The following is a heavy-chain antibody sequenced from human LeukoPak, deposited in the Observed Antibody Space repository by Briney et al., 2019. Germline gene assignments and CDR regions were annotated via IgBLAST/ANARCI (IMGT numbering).Heavy chain of an antibody. J-gene: IGHJ5*02. CDR3: ARDQYYDSKGWFDP. CDR2: ISTYNVNT. Sequence: GASVKVSCKASGYTFTSHGITWVRQAPGQGLEWMGWISTYNVNTNYAQKLQSRVTMTTDTSTSTAYMELRSLRSDDTAVYYCARDQYYDSKGWFDPWGKGTLVTVSS. V-gene: IGHV1-18*04. CDR1: GYTFTSHG. D-gene: IGHD3-22*01.